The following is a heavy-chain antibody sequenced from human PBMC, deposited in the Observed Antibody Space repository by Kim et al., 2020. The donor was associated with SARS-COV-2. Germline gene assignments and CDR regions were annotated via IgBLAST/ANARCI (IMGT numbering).Heavy chain of an antibody. CDR3: ERGRQLVEFDY. Sequence: KYYADSVKGRFTISRDNSKNTLYRQMNSLRAEDTAVYYCERGRQLVEFDYWGQGTLVTVSS. V-gene: IGHV3-33*01. J-gene: IGHJ4*02. D-gene: IGHD6-13*01. CDR2: K.